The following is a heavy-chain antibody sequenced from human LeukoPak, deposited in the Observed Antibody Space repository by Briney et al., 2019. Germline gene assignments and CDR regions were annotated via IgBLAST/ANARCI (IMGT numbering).Heavy chain of an antibody. CDR1: VFTFEDYA. D-gene: IGHD4-23*01. V-gene: IGHV3-43*02. CDR2: IRGDGCST. Sequence: GGSLRLSCAASVFTFEDYAMHWVRESPGKGLEWVSLIRGDGCSTFCADSVKGRFTISRDKSKNSLYLQMNSLRTEDTALYYCAKISQHDYGGNLDYWGQGTLVTVSS. CDR3: AKISQHDYGGNLDY. J-gene: IGHJ4*02.